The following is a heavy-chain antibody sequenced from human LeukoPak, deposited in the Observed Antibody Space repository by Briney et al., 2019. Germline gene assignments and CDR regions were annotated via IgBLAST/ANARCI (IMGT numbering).Heavy chain of an antibody. CDR3: AKDQGASRYFASAGF. CDR2: INSGSTYI. CDR1: GFTFSSYN. Sequence: PGGSLRLSCAASGFTFSSYNMNWVRQAPGKGLEWVSSINSGSTYINYADSVKGRFTISRDNSKNTLYLQMNSLRAEDTAVYYCAKDQGASRYFASAGFWGQGTLVTVSS. V-gene: IGHV3-21*04. J-gene: IGHJ4*02. D-gene: IGHD3-9*01.